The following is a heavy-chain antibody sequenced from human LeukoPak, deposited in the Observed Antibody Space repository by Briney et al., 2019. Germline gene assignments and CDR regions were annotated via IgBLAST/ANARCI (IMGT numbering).Heavy chain of an antibody. V-gene: IGHV4-34*01. CDR3: ARSARYYGDSRGYFQH. J-gene: IGHJ1*01. CDR2: INHSGST. Sequence: SETLSLTCAVYDGSFSSYYWSWIRQPPGKGLEWIGEINHSGSTNYNPSLKSRVTISVDTSKNQFSLKLSSVTAADTAVYYCARSARYYGDSRGYFQHWGQGTLVTVSS. CDR1: DGSFSSYY. D-gene: IGHD4-17*01.